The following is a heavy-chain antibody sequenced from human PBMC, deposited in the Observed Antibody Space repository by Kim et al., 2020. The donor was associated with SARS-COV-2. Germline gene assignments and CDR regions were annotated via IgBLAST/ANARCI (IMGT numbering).Heavy chain of an antibody. Sequence: SETLSLTCTVSGGSISSYYWSWIRQPAGKGLEWIGRIYTSGSTNYNPSLKSRVTMSVDTSKNQFSLKLSSVTAADTAVYYCARGNPGPGSYPRGGWFDPWGQGTLVTVSS. CDR2: IYTSGST. J-gene: IGHJ5*02. V-gene: IGHV4-4*07. CDR1: GGSISSYY. D-gene: IGHD3-10*01. CDR3: ARGNPGPGSYPRGGWFDP.